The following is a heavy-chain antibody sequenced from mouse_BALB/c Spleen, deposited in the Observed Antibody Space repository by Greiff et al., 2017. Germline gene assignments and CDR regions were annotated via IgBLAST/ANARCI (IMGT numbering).Heavy chain of an antibody. D-gene: IGHD1-2*01. CDR1: GYTFTSYW. Sequence: VQLQQSGAELAKPGASVKMSCKASGYTFTSYWMHWVKQRPGQGLEWIGYINPSTGYTEYNQKFKDKATLTADKSSSTAYMQLSSLTSEDSAVYYCARWTTATYYYAMDYWGQGTSVTVSS. CDR2: INPSTGYT. CDR3: ARWTTATYYYAMDY. V-gene: IGHV1-7*01. J-gene: IGHJ4*01.